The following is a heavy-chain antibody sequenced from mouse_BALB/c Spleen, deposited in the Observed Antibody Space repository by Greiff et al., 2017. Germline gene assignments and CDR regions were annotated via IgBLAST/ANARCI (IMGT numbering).Heavy chain of an antibody. Sequence: SGAELVRPGSSVKISCKASGYAFSSYWMNWVKQRPGQGLEWIGQIYPGDGDTNYNGKFKGKATLTADKSSSTAYMQLSSLTSEDSAVYFCARRDDYEAMDYWGQGTSVTVSS. CDR3: ARRDDYEAMDY. J-gene: IGHJ4*01. CDR2: IYPGDGDT. CDR1: GYAFSSYW. V-gene: IGHV1-80*01.